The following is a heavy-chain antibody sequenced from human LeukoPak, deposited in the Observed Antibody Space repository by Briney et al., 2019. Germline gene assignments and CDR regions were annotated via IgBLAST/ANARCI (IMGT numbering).Heavy chain of an antibody. CDR3: ARGEGSGSYMSYFDY. J-gene: IGHJ4*02. CDR2: INHSGST. D-gene: IGHD3-10*01. Sequence: SLQTLSLTCAVYGGSLSGYYCSWIRQPPGKGLEWIGEINHSGSTNYNPSLKSRVTISQDRSKNQFSLKLSSVTAADTAVYYCARGEGSGSYMSYFDYWGQGALVTVSS. V-gene: IGHV4-34*01. CDR1: GGSLSGYY.